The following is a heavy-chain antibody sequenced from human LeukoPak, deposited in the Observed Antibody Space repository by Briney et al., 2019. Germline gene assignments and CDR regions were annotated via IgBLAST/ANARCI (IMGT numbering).Heavy chain of an antibody. V-gene: IGHV1-8*01. Sequence: ASVKVSYKASGYTFTSYDINWVRQATGQGLEWMGWMNPNSGNTGYAQKFQGRVTMTRNTSISTAYMELSSLRSEDTAVYYCARDSNRLTYYDFWSGYPRRRWFDPWGQGTLVTVSS. D-gene: IGHD3-3*01. J-gene: IGHJ5*02. CDR2: MNPNSGNT. CDR3: ARDSNRLTYYDFWSGYPRRRWFDP. CDR1: GYTFTSYD.